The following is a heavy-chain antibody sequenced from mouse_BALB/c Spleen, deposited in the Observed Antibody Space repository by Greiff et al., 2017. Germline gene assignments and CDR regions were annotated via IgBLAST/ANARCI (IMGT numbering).Heavy chain of an antibody. CDR3: ARGGNYGLDY. Sequence: QVQLKQSGPELVRPGASVKLSCKASGYIFITYWMNWVKQRPGQGLEWIGQIFPASGSTNYNEMFEGKATLTVDTSSSTAYMQLSSLTSEDSAVYYCARGGNYGLDYWGQGTTLTVSS. CDR1: GYIFITYW. J-gene: IGHJ2*01. CDR2: IFPASGST. D-gene: IGHD2-1*01. V-gene: IGHV1S40*01.